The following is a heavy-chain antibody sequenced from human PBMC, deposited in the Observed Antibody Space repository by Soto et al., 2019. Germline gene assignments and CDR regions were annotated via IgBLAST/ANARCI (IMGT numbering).Heavy chain of an antibody. CDR2: IYYSGST. Sequence: PSETLSLTCTVSGGSVSSGSYYWGWIRQPPGKGLEWIGYIYYSGSTNYNPSLKSRVTISVDTSKNQFSLKLSSVTAADTAVYYCARDRGYSYEFDYWGQGTLVTVSS. CDR3: ARDRGYSYEFDY. CDR1: GGSVSSGSYY. V-gene: IGHV4-61*01. J-gene: IGHJ4*02. D-gene: IGHD5-18*01.